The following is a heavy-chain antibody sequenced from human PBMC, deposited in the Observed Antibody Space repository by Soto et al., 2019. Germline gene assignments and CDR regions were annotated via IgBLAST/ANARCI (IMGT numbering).Heavy chain of an antibody. CDR1: GYTFTSYG. J-gene: IGHJ6*02. CDR3: ARDLGTRIAVNYYYGMDF. D-gene: IGHD6-19*01. V-gene: IGHV1-18*01. CDR2: ISAYNGNT. Sequence: ASVKVSCKASGYTFTSYGIIWVRQAPGQGLEWMGWISAYNGNTNYAQKLQGRVTMTTDTSTSTAYMELRSLRSDDTAVYYCARDLGTRIAVNYYYGMDFWGQGTTVTVSS.